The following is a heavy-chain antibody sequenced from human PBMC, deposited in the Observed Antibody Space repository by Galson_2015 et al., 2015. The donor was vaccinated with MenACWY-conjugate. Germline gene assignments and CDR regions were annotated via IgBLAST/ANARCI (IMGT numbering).Heavy chain of an antibody. D-gene: IGHD6-19*01. Sequence: SVKVSCKASGYTFTSYGISWVRQAPGQGLEWMGWISAYNGNTNYAQKLQGRVTMTTDTSTSTAYMELRSLRSDDTAVYYCARSIGIAVAGMGIPFDYWGQGTLVTVSS. CDR3: ARSIGIAVAGMGIPFDY. V-gene: IGHV1-18*04. CDR1: GYTFTSYG. J-gene: IGHJ4*02. CDR2: ISAYNGNT.